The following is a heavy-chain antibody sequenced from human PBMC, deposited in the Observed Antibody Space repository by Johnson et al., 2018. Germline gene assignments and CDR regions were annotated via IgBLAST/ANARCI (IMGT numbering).Heavy chain of an antibody. D-gene: IGHD6-6*01. V-gene: IGHV3-30*18. CDR3: AKDSVEYSSSSGAFDI. J-gene: IGHJ3*02. CDR1: RFTFRSYG. CDR2: ISYDGSNK. Sequence: QVQLVESGGGVVQPGRSLRLSCAASRFTFRSYGMHWVRQAPGKGLEWVAVISYDGSNKYYADSVKGRFTISRDNSKNTLYLQMNSLRAEDTALYYFAKDSVEYSSSSGAFDIWGQGTMVTVSS.